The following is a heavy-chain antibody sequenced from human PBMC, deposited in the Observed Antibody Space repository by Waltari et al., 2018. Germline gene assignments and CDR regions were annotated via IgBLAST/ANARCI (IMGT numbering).Heavy chain of an antibody. J-gene: IGHJ5*02. Sequence: QVQLVQSGSELKKPGASVKVSGKASGYTFTNYAITWLRQAPGQGLELMGWIKTNTGNPTYCQGFTGRFVFSLDTSVSTAYLQINSLKADDTAVYYCAREVVPAATIVVNWFDPWGQGTLVTVSS. CDR3: AREVVPAATIVVNWFDP. D-gene: IGHD2-2*01. V-gene: IGHV7-4-1*02. CDR2: IKTNTGNP. CDR1: GYTFTNYA.